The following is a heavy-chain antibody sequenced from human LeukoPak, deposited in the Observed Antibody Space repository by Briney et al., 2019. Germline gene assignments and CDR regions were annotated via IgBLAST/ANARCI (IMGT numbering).Heavy chain of an antibody. CDR1: GYTFTSYD. CDR3: ARVGGLLWFGEPNRWFDP. V-gene: IGHV1-8*01. J-gene: IGHJ5*02. D-gene: IGHD3-10*01. CDR2: MKPNSGNT. Sequence: GASVKVSCKASGYTFTSYDINWVRQATGQGLEWMGWMKPNSGNTGYAQKFQGRVTMTRNTSISTAYMELSSLRSEDTAVYYCARVGGLLWFGEPNRWFDPWGQGTLVTVSS.